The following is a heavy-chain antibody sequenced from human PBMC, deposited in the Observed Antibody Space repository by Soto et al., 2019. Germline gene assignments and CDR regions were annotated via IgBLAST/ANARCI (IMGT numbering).Heavy chain of an antibody. CDR2: ISYDGSSK. Sequence: QVQLVESGGGVVQPGRSLSLSCAAAGFTFSNYVMQWVRQAPGQGLEWVAVISYDGSSKFYADSEGRFTISRDNSKNTLYLPMNSRRAEDTAVSYCTNGMRQQPPLDWGQVTLGTVSS. V-gene: IGHV3-30*18. J-gene: IGHJ4*02. CDR3: TNGMRQQPPLD. CDR1: GFTFSNYV. D-gene: IGHD6-13*01.